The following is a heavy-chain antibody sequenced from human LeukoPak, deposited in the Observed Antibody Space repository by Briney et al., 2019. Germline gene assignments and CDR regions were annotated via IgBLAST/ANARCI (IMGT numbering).Heavy chain of an antibody. J-gene: IGHJ4*02. CDR1: GFTFSSYS. V-gene: IGHV3-21*01. Sequence: GGSLRLSCAVSGFTFSSYSMNWVRQAPGKGLEWVSSISSISYVYYAELVKGRFTISRDTAKNSLYLEMNSLRAEDTAVYYCARDQYGDYALDDWGQGTLVTVSS. CDR3: ARDQYGDYALDD. CDR2: ISSISYV. D-gene: IGHD4-17*01.